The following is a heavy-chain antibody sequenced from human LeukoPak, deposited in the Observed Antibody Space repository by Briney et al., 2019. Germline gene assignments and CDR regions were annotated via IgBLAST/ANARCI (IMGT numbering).Heavy chain of an antibody. CDR1: GGSISTGGYS. Sequence: SETLSLTCAVSGGSISTGGYSWSWIRLPPGKGLEWIGYIYYSGSTYYNPSLKSRVTISVDRSKNQFSLKLTSVTAADTAVYYCARSGYYGSGSFSNFDYWGQGTLVTVSS. J-gene: IGHJ4*02. CDR3: ARSGYYGSGSFSNFDY. D-gene: IGHD3-10*01. V-gene: IGHV4-30-2*01. CDR2: IYYSGST.